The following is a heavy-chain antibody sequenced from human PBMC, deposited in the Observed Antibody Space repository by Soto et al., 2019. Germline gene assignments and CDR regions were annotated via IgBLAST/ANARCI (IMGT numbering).Heavy chain of an antibody. V-gene: IGHV4-39*01. J-gene: IGHJ6*02. CDR3: ARLNGYCISTTWQGYYGMDV. CDR1: GASVGSSSYS. CDR2: IYSSENT. Sequence: SETLSPTCTASGASVGSSSYSWGWIRHSTGKGLEWIGTIYSSENTYCNPSLLSRVTISVDTSKHEFSLRLSSVTAAHTAVYYCARLNGYCISTTWQGYYGMDVWGQATTVTVSS. D-gene: IGHD2-2*03.